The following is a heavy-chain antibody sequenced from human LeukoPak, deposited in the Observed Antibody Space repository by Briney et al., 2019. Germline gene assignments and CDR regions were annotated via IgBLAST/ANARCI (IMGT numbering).Heavy chain of an antibody. CDR3: ARFSIAAADDAFDI. D-gene: IGHD6-13*01. CDR2: IYYSGST. V-gene: IGHV4-59*08. J-gene: IGHJ3*02. CDR1: GGSISSNY. Sequence: PSETLSLTCTVSGGSISSNYWSWIRQPPGKGLEWIGYIYYSGSTNYNPSLKSRVTISVDTSKNQFSLKLSSVTAADTAVYYCARFSIAAADDAFDIWGQGTMVTVSS.